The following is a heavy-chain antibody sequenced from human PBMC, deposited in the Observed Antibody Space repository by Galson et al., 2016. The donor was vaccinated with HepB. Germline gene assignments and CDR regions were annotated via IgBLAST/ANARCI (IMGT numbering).Heavy chain of an antibody. CDR3: ARSRSIAAVAELSYYFDY. J-gene: IGHJ4*02. D-gene: IGHD6-13*01. CDR1: GGSISSGGYY. CDR2: IYHSGRT. V-gene: IGHV4-30-2*01. Sequence: TLSLTCVVSGGSISSGGYYWSWIRQPPGKGLEWIGDIYHSGRTNYNPSLKSRVTISVDRSKNQFSLNLRSVTAADTAVYYCARSRSIAAVAELSYYFDYWGQGTLVTVSS.